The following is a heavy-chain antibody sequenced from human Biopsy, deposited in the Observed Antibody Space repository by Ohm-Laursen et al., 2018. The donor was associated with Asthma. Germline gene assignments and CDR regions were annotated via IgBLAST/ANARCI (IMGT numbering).Heavy chain of an antibody. Sequence: ASVKVSCKTSGYTFNSAGITWVRQAPGQGLEWMGWISVYNGNTKVAQKLQDRVTMTTDTSTSTAYMELRSLRSDDTAVYFCARAVDYSHYYGIDVWGQGTKVTVS. V-gene: IGHV1-18*01. D-gene: IGHD3-10*01. J-gene: IGHJ6*02. CDR1: GYTFNSAG. CDR2: ISVYNGNT. CDR3: ARAVDYSHYYGIDV.